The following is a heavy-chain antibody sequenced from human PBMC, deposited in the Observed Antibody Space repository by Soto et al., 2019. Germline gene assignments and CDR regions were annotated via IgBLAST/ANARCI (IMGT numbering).Heavy chain of an antibody. CDR3: AKDFTIFGVVPSGN. Sequence: PGGSLRLSCAASGFTFSNYAMSWVRQAPGKGLEWVSAISGTGSSTYYADSEKGRFTISRDNSKNTLYLQMNSLRAEDTAVYYCAKDFTIFGVVPSGNWGHGTLVTVSS. CDR1: GFTFSNYA. D-gene: IGHD3-3*01. V-gene: IGHV3-23*01. CDR2: ISGTGSST. J-gene: IGHJ4*01.